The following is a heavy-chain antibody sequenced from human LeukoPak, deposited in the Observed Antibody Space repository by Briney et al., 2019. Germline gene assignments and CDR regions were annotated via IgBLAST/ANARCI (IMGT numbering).Heavy chain of an antibody. D-gene: IGHD6-19*01. CDR1: GYTFTSYG. J-gene: IGHJ3*02. CDR3: ARSSPASFRPYSIGWDINAFDI. V-gene: IGHV1-18*01. Sequence: ASVKVSCKASGYTFTSYGISWVRQAPGQGLEWMGWISAYNGNTNYAQKLQGRVTMTTDTSTDTACMELSSLRSEDTAVYYCARSSPASFRPYSIGWDINAFDIWGQGTMVTVSS. CDR2: ISAYNGNT.